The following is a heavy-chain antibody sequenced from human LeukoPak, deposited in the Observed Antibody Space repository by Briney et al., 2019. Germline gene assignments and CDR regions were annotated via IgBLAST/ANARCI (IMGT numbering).Heavy chain of an antibody. Sequence: PGGSLRLSCAASGFTFSSYSMNWVRQAPGKGLEWVSYISSSSSTIYYADSVKGRFTISRDNSKNTVYLQMGSLRSEDMAVYYCTRDGGSFCDFDYWGQGALVTVSS. CDR3: TRDGGSFCDFDY. CDR2: ISSSSSTI. D-gene: IGHD1-26*01. J-gene: IGHJ4*02. CDR1: GFTFSSYS. V-gene: IGHV3-48*01.